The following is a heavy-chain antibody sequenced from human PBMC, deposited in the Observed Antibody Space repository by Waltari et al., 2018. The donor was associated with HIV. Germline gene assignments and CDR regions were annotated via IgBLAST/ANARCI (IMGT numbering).Heavy chain of an antibody. CDR3: VIDCGNYFHS. CDR2: FYPEGEET. Sequence: QVHQVQSGAEVKKPGASVKVSCKVSGDTLSEESMHWVRQAPGKGLEWRGEFYPEGEETVYAQKFQGRMSMTEYTSTDTDYMELSSLRSEDTAVYYCVIDCGNYFHSWGQGTLVTVSS. J-gene: IGHJ4*02. V-gene: IGHV1-24*01. CDR1: GDTLSEES.